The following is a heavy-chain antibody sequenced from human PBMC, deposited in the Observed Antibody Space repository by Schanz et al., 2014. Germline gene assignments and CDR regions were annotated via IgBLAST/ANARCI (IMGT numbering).Heavy chain of an antibody. CDR2: ISHDGHRD. CDR1: GFTFHTYD. Sequence: VHLEESGGGVVQPGRSLRLSCAASGFTFHTYDMHWVRQAPGKGLEWVAQISHDGHRDFYADSVKGRFTVSRDNNWKTLSLQMNSLRSDDTAIYHCARDQSPYTNSSDVRYFDYWGQGSLVTVSS. D-gene: IGHD6-6*01. V-gene: IGHV3-30-3*01. J-gene: IGHJ4*02. CDR3: ARDQSPYTNSSDVRYFDY.